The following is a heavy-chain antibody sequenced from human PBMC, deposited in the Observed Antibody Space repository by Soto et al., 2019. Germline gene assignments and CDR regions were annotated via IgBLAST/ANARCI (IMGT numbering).Heavy chain of an antibody. J-gene: IGHJ3*01. D-gene: IGHD3-22*01. Sequence: GASVKVSCKASGYTFTNYYIHWVRQAPGQGLEWMGIINPNGGSTTYTPKFQDRVIMTSDTSTSTVYMDLSSLRSEDTAVYYCARVPSRSEAAAWLFSHDAFDLWGPGTRVTVSS. CDR1: GYTFTNYY. CDR3: ARVPSRSEAAAWLFSHDAFDL. CDR2: INPNGGST. V-gene: IGHV1-46*01.